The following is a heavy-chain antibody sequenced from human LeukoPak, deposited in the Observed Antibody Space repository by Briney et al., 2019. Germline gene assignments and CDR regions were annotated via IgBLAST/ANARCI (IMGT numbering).Heavy chain of an antibody. CDR3: ARLTDF. Sequence: SETLSLTCTVSGGSLIISNYYWGWIRQSPGKGLECIGKISYSGNTYHNPSLRSRVHMSVDTSKNQFSLTLSSVTAADTAVYYCARLTDFWGQGILVTVSS. J-gene: IGHJ4*02. V-gene: IGHV4-39*01. CDR2: ISYSGNT. CDR1: GGSLIISNYY.